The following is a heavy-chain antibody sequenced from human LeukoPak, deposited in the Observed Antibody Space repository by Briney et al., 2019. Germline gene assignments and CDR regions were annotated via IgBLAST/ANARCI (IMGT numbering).Heavy chain of an antibody. CDR1: GDSISSSNYY. J-gene: IGHJ4*02. Sequence: PSETLSLTCTVSGDSISSSNYYWDWIRQPPGKGLEWIASIFYSGGTCSNPSLKSRVTISVDTSKNQFSLKLTSVTAADTAVYYCARRFPYRRDSFDYWGQGTLVTVSS. D-gene: IGHD3-3*01. CDR3: ARRFPYRRDSFDY. V-gene: IGHV4-39*01. CDR2: IFYSGGT.